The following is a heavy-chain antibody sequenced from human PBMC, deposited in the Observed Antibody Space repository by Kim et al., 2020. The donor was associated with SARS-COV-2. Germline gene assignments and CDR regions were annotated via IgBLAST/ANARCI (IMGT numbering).Heavy chain of an antibody. CDR2: ISSSSSYI. V-gene: IGHV3-21*01. J-gene: IGHJ4*02. Sequence: LSLTCAASGFTFSSYSMNWVRQAPGKGLEWVSSISSSSSYIYYADSVKGRFTISRDNAKNSLYLQMNSLRAEDTAVYYCARVWNQDPPWVWGYSDYWGQGTLVTVSS. CDR3: ARVWNQDPPWVWGYSDY. D-gene: IGHD1-1*01. CDR1: GFTFSSYS.